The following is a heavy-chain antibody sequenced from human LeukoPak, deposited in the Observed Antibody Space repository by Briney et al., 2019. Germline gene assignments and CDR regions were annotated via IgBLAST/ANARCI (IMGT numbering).Heavy chain of an antibody. D-gene: IGHD5-24*01. J-gene: IGHJ4*02. CDR1: EYTFT. Sequence: ASVKVSCKASEYTFTMHWVRQAPGQGLEWMGWINPNSGGTNYPQKFQGRVAITRDTSITTACVDLSRLTSDDTAVYYCARDRYGDGFAHFDYWGQGALVTVSS. CDR2: INPNSGGT. CDR3: ARDRYGDGFAHFDY. V-gene: IGHV1-2*02.